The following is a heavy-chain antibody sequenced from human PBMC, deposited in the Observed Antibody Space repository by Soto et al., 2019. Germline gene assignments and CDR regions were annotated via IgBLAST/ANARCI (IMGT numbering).Heavy chain of an antibody. V-gene: IGHV4-31*03. J-gene: IGHJ6*03. D-gene: IGHD2-2*01. Sequence: PSETLSLTCTVSGGSIRSGGYYWSWIRQHPGKGLEWIGYIYYSGSTYYNPSLKSRVTISVDTSKNQFSLKLSSVTAADTAVYYCARWVPAAYYYYYYMDVWGKGATVTVSS. CDR3: ARWVPAAYYYYYYMDV. CDR2: IYYSGST. CDR1: GGSIRSGGYY.